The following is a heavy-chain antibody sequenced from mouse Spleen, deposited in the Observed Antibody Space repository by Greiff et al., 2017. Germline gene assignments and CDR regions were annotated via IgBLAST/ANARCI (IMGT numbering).Heavy chain of an antibody. J-gene: IGHJ4*01. CDR2: ISYDGSN. CDR3: AREDNYEGAMDY. V-gene: IGHV3-6*01. CDR1: GYSITSGYY. Sequence: EVQLQESGPGLVKPSQSLSLTCSVTGYSITSGYYWNWIRQFPGNKLEWMGYISYDGSNNYNPSLKNRISITRDTSKNQFFLKLNSVTTEDTATYYCAREDNYEGAMDYWGQGTSVTVSS. D-gene: IGHD1-3*01.